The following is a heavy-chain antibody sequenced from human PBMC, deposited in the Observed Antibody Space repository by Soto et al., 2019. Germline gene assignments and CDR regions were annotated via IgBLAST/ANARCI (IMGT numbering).Heavy chain of an antibody. V-gene: IGHV2-5*02. J-gene: IGHJ4*02. Sequence: QITLKESGPTLVRPTQTLTLTCAFSGFSLSTSGVGVGWIRQPPGKALEWLAVIYWDDSKHYSPSLRSRLTITKDTSHSQVVLTMTNMDPLDTGSYYCAHKGPEDWPLDYWGQGTLVTVSS. CDR3: AHKGPEDWPLDY. D-gene: IGHD3-9*01. CDR2: IYWDDSK. CDR1: GFSLSTSGVG.